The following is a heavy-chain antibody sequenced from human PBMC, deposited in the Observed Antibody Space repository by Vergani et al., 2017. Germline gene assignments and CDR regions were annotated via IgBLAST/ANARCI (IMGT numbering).Heavy chain of an antibody. CDR3: ARKGVAVAGKGYLDY. Sequence: QVQLVESGGGVVQPGRSLRLSCAASGFTFSSYGMHWVRQAPGKGLEWVAVIWYDGSNKYYADSVEGRFTISRDNSKNTLYLQMNSLRAEDTAVYYCARKGVAVAGKGYLDYWGQGTLVTVSS. CDR2: IWYDGSNK. V-gene: IGHV3-33*01. D-gene: IGHD6-19*01. CDR1: GFTFSSYG. J-gene: IGHJ4*02.